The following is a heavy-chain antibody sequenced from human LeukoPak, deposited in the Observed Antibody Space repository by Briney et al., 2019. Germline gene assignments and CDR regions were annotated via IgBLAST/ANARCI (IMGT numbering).Heavy chain of an antibody. CDR2: IYYSGNT. V-gene: IGHV4-59*08. CDR1: GGSISSYY. D-gene: IGHD1-14*01. Sequence: SETLSLTCNVSGGSISSYYWSWIRQPPGRGLEWIGYIYYSGNTNYNPSLKSRVTISADTSKNQFSLKLSSVTAADTAMYYCARQRDNALSYFDYWGQGTLVTVSS. J-gene: IGHJ4*02. CDR3: ARQRDNALSYFDY.